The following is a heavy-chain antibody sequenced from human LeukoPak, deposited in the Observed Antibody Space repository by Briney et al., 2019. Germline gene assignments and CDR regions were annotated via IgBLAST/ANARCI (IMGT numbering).Heavy chain of an antibody. CDR3: ARSFVDTAMVSHGGFDY. CDR2: IFNSGST. Sequence: PSETLSLTCTVSGGSISSYYWSWIRQPPGKGLGWIGYIFNSGSTNYNPPLKSRVTISVDTSKNQFSLKLSSVTAADTAVYYCARSFVDTAMVSHGGFDYWGQGTLVTVSS. V-gene: IGHV4-59*01. D-gene: IGHD5-18*01. CDR1: GGSISSYY. J-gene: IGHJ4*02.